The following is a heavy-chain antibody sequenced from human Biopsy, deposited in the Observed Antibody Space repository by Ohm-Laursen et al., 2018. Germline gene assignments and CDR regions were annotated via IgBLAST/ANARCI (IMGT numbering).Heavy chain of an antibody. Sequence: SLRLSCTASGFTFSGFSMNWVRQAPGKGLEWVSSISASGNHIYYTDSVKGRFTVSRDNGKNSVYLQMNSLRVEDTAVYYCARESEAKYCKPCVCPSYFWGQGTPVTVS. CDR1: GFTFSGFS. J-gene: IGHJ4*02. D-gene: IGHD2/OR15-2a*01. CDR2: ISASGNHI. V-gene: IGHV3-21*01. CDR3: ARESEAKYCKPCVCPSYF.